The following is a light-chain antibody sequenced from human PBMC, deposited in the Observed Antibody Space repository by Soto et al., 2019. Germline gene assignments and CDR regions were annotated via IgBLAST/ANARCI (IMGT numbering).Light chain of an antibody. Sequence: DIVMTQSPDSLAVSLGERATINCKSSQSVLFTSNNKNYLAWYQLKPGQAPKLLIYWASTRESGVPDRFSGSGSGTDFTLTISSLQADDGAVYYCQQYYTTPPWTFGLGTKVEI. CDR2: WAS. CDR3: QQYYTTPPWT. J-gene: IGKJ1*01. CDR1: QSVLFTSNNKNY. V-gene: IGKV4-1*01.